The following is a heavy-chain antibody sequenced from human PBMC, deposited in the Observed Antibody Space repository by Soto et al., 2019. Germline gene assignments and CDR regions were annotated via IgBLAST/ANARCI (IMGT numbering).Heavy chain of an antibody. CDR1: GYTFTSYG. CDR3: ARVSRPHYYYYGMDV. J-gene: IGHJ6*02. Sequence: ASVKFSCKASGYTFTSYGISWVRQAPGQGLEWMGWISAYNGNTNYAQKLQGRVTMTTDTSTSTAYMELRSLRSDDTAVYYCARVSRPHYYYYGMDVWGQGTTVTVSS. CDR2: ISAYNGNT. V-gene: IGHV1-18*01.